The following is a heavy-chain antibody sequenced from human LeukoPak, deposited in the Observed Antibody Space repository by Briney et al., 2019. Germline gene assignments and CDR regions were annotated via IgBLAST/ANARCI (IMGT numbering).Heavy chain of an antibody. Sequence: GGSLRLSCAASGFTFSSDWMSWVRQAPGKGLEWVANIKQDGSEKYYVDSVKGRFTISRDNAKNSLYLQMNSLRAEDTAVYYCAYGVGFDYWGQGTLVTVSS. CDR2: IKQDGSEK. CDR3: AYGVGFDY. V-gene: IGHV3-7*01. J-gene: IGHJ4*02. CDR1: GFTFSSDW. D-gene: IGHD4-17*01.